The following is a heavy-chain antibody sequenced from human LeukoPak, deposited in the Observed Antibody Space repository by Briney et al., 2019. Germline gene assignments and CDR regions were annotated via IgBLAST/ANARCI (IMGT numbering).Heavy chain of an antibody. D-gene: IGHD3-10*01. CDR3: ARGSSSQYFRS. V-gene: IGHV1-18*01. J-gene: IGHJ1*01. Sequence: VASVKVSCKASGYAFSSHPVSWVRQAPGQGLEWMGWISAYSGNTSYAQRFQGRVTMSTEASTNTAYMELTSLRSDDTAIYFCARGSSSQYFRSWGQGTLVTVSS. CDR2: ISAYSGNT. CDR1: GYAFSSHP.